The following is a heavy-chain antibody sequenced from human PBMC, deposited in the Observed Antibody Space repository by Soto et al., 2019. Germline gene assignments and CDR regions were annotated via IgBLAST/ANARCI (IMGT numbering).Heavy chain of an antibody. CDR3: ASRDYGDFFAMDV. Sequence: GESLKISCKGSGYTFTDYWISWVRQLPGKGLEWMGRIDPSDSHTIYSTSLQGHVTISADKSISAAYREWSRLKASSTAMYFCASRDYGDFFAMDVWGQGTTVTVSS. CDR1: GYTFTDYW. J-gene: IGHJ6*02. D-gene: IGHD2-21*01. V-gene: IGHV5-10-1*01. CDR2: IDPSDSHT.